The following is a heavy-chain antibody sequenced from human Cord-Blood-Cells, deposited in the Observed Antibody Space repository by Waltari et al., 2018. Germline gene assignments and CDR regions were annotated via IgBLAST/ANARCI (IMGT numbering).Heavy chain of an antibody. CDR3: ARSSGNDFWSGYYYYGMDV. J-gene: IGHJ6*02. CDR1: GSTFTGYS. Sequence: QVQLVQSGAEVKKPGASVKVSCKASGSTFTGYSMHWVRQAPGQGLEWMGWINPNSGGTNYAQKFQGRVTMTRDTSISTAYMELSRLRSDDTAVYYCARSSGNDFWSGYYYYGMDVWGQGTTVTVSS. V-gene: IGHV1-2*02. CDR2: INPNSGGT. D-gene: IGHD3-3*01.